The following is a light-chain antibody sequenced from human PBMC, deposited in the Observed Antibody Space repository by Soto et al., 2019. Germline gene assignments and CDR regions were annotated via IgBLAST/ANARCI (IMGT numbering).Light chain of an antibody. CDR2: DAS. V-gene: IGKV3-11*01. Sequence: EIVLTQSPGTLSLSPGERATLSCRASQSVGSDYLAWYQQKPGQAPRLLIYDASNRATGIPARFSGSGSGTDFTLTISSLEPEDFAVYYCQQRSNWPSTFGQGTRLEIK. J-gene: IGKJ5*01. CDR1: QSVGSDY. CDR3: QQRSNWPST.